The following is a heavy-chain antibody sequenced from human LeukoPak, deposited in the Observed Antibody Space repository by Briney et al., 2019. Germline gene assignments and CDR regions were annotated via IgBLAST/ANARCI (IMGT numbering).Heavy chain of an antibody. CDR3: EKDFAGGLISLDAFDI. CDR1: GFTFSSYA. V-gene: IGHV3-23*01. D-gene: IGHD3-10*01. CDR2: ISGSGGST. Sequence: GGSLRLSCAASGFTFSSYAMSWVRQAPGKGLEWVSAISGSGGSTYYADSVKGRFTISRDNSKNTLYLQMSSLRAEDTAVYYCEKDFAGGLISLDAFDIWGQEKRV. J-gene: IGHJ3*02.